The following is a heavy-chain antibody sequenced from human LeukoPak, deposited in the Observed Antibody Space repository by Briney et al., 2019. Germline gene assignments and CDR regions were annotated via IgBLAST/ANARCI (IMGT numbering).Heavy chain of an antibody. J-gene: IGHJ4*02. Sequence: PSETLSLTCTVSGGSISSTNVYWGWVRQPPEKGLEWIGSINYSGNTYYSASVNSRITISIDTSKNQFSLKLSSVTAADTAVYYCARGLSIAAREGDFDYWGQGTLVTVSS. CDR3: ARGLSIAAREGDFDY. D-gene: IGHD6-6*01. CDR2: INYSGNT. CDR1: GGSISSTNVY. V-gene: IGHV4-39*07.